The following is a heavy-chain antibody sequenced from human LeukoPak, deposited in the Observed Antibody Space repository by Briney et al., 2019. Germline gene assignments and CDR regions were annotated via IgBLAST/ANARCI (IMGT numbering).Heavy chain of an antibody. CDR1: GFTFSSYA. J-gene: IGHJ6*02. CDR3: AKASLGRYCSGGSCYPYHYYGMDV. D-gene: IGHD2-15*01. CDR2: ISWNSGSI. V-gene: IGHV3-9*01. Sequence: GGSLRLSCAASGFTFSSYAMSWVRQAPGKGLEWVSGISWNSGSIDYADSVKGRFTISRDNAKNSLFLQMNSLRAEDTALYYCAKASLGRYCSGGSCYPYHYYGMDVWGQGTTVTVSS.